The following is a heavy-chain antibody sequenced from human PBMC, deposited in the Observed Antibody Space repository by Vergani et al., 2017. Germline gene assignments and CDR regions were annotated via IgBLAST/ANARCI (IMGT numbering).Heavy chain of an antibody. D-gene: IGHD1-26*01. V-gene: IGHV3-23*04. CDR2: ISGSGGST. CDR3: ATEVGATRRGAFDI. Sequence: EVQLVESGGVVVQPGGSLRLSCAASGFTFSSYAMSWVRQAPGKGLEWVSAISGSGGSTYYADSVKGRFTISADKSISTAYLQWSSLKASDTAMYYCATEVGATRRGAFDIWGQGTMVTVSS. CDR1: GFTFSSYA. J-gene: IGHJ3*02.